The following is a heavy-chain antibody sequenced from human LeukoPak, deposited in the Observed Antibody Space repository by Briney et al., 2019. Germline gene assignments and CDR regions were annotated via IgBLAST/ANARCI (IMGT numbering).Heavy chain of an antibody. V-gene: IGHV3-23*01. J-gene: IGHJ4*02. CDR2: ISGSGGST. CDR3: ARADAAAPYYFDY. Sequence: GGSLRLSCAASGFTFSTYAVYWVRQAPGKGLEWVSGISGSGGSTYYADSVKGRFTISRDNSRNTLYLQMNSLRAEDTAVYYCARADAAAPYYFDYWGQGTLVTVSS. D-gene: IGHD2-15*01. CDR1: GFTFSTYA.